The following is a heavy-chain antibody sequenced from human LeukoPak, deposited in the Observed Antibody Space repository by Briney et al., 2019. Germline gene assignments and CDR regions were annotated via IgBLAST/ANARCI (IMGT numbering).Heavy chain of an antibody. V-gene: IGHV4-59*01. CDR1: GGSISSYY. CDR3: ARASEDYYYYYMDV. CDR2: IYYSGST. D-gene: IGHD1-14*01. Sequence: SETLSLTCTVSGGSISSYYWSWIRQPPGKGPEWIGYIYYSGSTNYNPSLKSRVTISVDTSKNQFSLKLSSVTAADTAVYYCARASEDYYYYYMDVWGKGTTVTISS. J-gene: IGHJ6*03.